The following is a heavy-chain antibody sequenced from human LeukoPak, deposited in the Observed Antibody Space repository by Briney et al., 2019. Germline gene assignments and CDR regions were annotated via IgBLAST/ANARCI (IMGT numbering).Heavy chain of an antibody. D-gene: IGHD2-21*01. CDR1: GGSITSSDYY. V-gene: IGHV4-39*01. J-gene: IGHJ5*02. CDR3: ARQGGARNGYFTYFDP. CDR2: IHYSGNT. Sequence: SETLSLTCTVSGGSITSSDYYWGWIRQPPGKGLEWTGIIHYSGNTYYNPSLKSRVTISVDTFKNQFSLKLSSVTAADTAIYYCARQGGARNGYFTYFDPWGQGTLVTVSS.